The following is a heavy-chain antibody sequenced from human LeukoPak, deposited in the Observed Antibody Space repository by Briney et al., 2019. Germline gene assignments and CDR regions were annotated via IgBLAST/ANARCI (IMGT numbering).Heavy chain of an antibody. J-gene: IGHJ4*02. D-gene: IGHD5-18*01. V-gene: IGHV3-7*01. Sequence: GGSLRLSXAASGFIFSNYWMSWVRQAPGKGLEWVANIKQDGSEKYYIDSVKGRFTISRDNAKKSLYLQMNSLRAEDTAVYYCARLFGYSYGYLYWGQGTLVTVSS. CDR3: ARLFGYSYGYLY. CDR2: IKQDGSEK. CDR1: GFIFSNYW.